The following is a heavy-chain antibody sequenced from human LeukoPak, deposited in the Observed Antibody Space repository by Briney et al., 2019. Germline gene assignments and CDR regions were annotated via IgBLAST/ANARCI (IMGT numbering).Heavy chain of an antibody. CDR3: AKDGGLWVSAHWGDS. Sequence: GGSLRLSCAASGFTFRSYAMTWVRQAPGKGLEWVSSISGSGDNTYYADSVKGRFTVSRDDSKNTLYLQMNSLRAEDTAVYYCAKDGGLWVSAHWGDSWGQGTLVTVSS. J-gene: IGHJ4*02. CDR1: GFTFRSYA. CDR2: ISGSGDNT. V-gene: IGHV3-23*01. D-gene: IGHD7-27*01.